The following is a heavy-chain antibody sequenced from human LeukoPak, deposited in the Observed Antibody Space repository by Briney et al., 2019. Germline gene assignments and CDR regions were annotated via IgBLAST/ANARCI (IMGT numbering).Heavy chain of an antibody. V-gene: IGHV4-34*01. CDR3: ARVQREYAFWSGYYDNWFDP. Sequence: SETLSLTCAVYGGSFSGYYWSWIRQPPGKGLEWIGEINHSGSTNYNPSLKSRVTISVDTSKNQFSLKLSSVTAADTAVYYCARVQREYAFWSGYYDNWFDPWGQGTLVTVSS. D-gene: IGHD3-3*01. CDR2: INHSGST. CDR1: GGSFSGYY. J-gene: IGHJ5*02.